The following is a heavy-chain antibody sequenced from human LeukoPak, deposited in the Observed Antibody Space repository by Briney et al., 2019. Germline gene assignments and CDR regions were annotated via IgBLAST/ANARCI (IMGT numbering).Heavy chain of an antibody. J-gene: IGHJ4*02. Sequence: GASVKVSCKASGYTFTSYGISWVRQAPGQGLEWMGWINAYNGNTNYAQKLQGRVTMTTDTSTSTAYMELRSLRSDDTAVYYCARDTGYSSSWYSPPPEDWGQGTLVTVSS. D-gene: IGHD6-13*01. CDR1: GYTFTSYG. CDR2: INAYNGNT. CDR3: ARDTGYSSSWYSPPPED. V-gene: IGHV1-18*01.